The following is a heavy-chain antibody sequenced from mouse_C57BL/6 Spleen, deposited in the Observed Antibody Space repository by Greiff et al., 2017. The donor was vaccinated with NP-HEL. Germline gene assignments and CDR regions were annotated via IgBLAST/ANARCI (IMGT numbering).Heavy chain of an antibody. J-gene: IGHJ2*01. D-gene: IGHD1-1*01. CDR1: GYTFTDYY. CDR3: ARRGATVVAEGYFDY. V-gene: IGHV1-26*01. CDR2: INPNNGGT. Sequence: EVQLQQSGPELVKPGASVKISCKASGYTFTDYYMNWVKQSHGKSLEWIGDINPNNGGTSYNQKFKGKATLTVDKSSSTAYMELRSLTSEDSAVYYCARRGATVVAEGYFDYWGQGTTLTVSS.